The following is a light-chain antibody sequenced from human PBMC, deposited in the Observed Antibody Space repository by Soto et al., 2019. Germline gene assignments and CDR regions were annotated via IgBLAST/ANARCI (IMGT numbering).Light chain of an antibody. CDR1: QSISGNY. CDR3: QQYNYWPIT. CDR2: GAS. Sequence: EIVLTQSPGTLSLSPWEMATLSCMASQSISGNYLAWYQQKPGQAPRLLIYGASNRATGIPDRFSGSGSGTDFTLTVSSLRSEDSAVYYCQQYNYWPITFGQGTRLEIK. J-gene: IGKJ5*01. V-gene: IGKV3-20*01.